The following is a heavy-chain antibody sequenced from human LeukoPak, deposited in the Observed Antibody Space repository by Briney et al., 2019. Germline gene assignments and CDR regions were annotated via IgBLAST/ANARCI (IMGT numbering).Heavy chain of an antibody. V-gene: IGHV1-3*04. CDR3: ARGIDYPIDY. J-gene: IGHJ4*02. D-gene: IGHD4-11*01. CDR2: INTGNGDT. CDR1: GYTFTSYA. Sequence: ASVKVSCKASGYTFTSYAMHWVRQAPGQRLEWMGWINTGNGDTKYSQKFQDRVTITRDTSASTVYLELRSLRSEDTAVYYCARGIDYPIDYWGQGTLVTVSS.